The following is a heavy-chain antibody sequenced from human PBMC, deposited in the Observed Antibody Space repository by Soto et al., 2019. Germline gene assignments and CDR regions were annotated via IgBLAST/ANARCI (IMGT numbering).Heavy chain of an antibody. V-gene: IGHV1-18*01. J-gene: IGHJ5*02. Sequence: GASVKVSCKASGSTFTRYGISWVRQAPGQGLEWMGWISAYNGNTNYAQKLQGRVTMTTDTSTSTAYMELRSLRSDDTAVYYCARVLPRAVAAGGWFDPWGQGTLVTVSS. D-gene: IGHD6-19*01. CDR1: GSTFTRYG. CDR3: ARVLPRAVAAGGWFDP. CDR2: ISAYNGNT.